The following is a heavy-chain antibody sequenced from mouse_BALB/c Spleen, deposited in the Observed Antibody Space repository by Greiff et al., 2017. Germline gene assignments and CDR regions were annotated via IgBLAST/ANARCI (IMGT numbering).Heavy chain of an antibody. CDR3: TTYGNYVGYYAMDY. CDR2: IYPSDSYT. V-gene: IGHV1-69*02. D-gene: IGHD2-10*02. Sequence: QVQLKQPGAELVRPGASVKLSCKASGYTFTSYWINWVKQRPGQGLEWIGNIYPSDSYTNYNQKFKDKATLTVDKSSSTAYMQLSSPTSEDSAVYYCTTYGNYVGYYAMDYWGQGTSVTVSS. J-gene: IGHJ4*01. CDR1: GYTFTSYW.